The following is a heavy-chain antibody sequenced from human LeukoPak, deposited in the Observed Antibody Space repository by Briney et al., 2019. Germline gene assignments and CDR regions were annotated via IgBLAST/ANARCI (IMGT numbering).Heavy chain of an antibody. D-gene: IGHD3-9*01. J-gene: IGHJ3*02. CDR2: ISSSISYI. V-gene: IGHV3-21*01. Sequence: GGSLRLSCAASGFTFSSYSMSWVRQAPGKGLEWVSSISSSISYIYYADSVQGRFTISRDNAKHSLYLQMNSLRAEDTAVYYCARSSNVLRYFEEAFDIWGQGTMVTVSS. CDR3: ARSSNVLRYFEEAFDI. CDR1: GFTFSSYS.